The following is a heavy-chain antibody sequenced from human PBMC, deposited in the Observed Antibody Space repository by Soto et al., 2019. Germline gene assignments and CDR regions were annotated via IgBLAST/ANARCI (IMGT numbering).Heavy chain of an antibody. J-gene: IGHJ5*02. Sequence: QVQLQQWGAGLLKPSETLSLTCAVYGGSFSGYYWSWIRQPPGKGLEWIGEINHSGSTNYNPSLKSRVTISVDTSKNQFPLKLSSVTAADTAVYYCARGGRGFPARTCWFDPWGQGTLVTVSS. CDR1: GGSFSGYY. V-gene: IGHV4-34*01. CDR2: INHSGST. CDR3: ARGGRGFPARTCWFDP. D-gene: IGHD6-25*01.